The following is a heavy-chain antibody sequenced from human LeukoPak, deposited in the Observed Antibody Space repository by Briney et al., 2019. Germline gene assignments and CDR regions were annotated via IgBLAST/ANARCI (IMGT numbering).Heavy chain of an antibody. D-gene: IGHD2-15*01. CDR3: ARNPNLVVVVLPTPSFFDS. CDR1: GDSISGSDYY. J-gene: IGHJ4*02. CDR2: IYSSGNT. V-gene: IGHV4-39*01. Sequence: SSESLSLTCIVSGDSISGSDYYWGCIRQTPGKGLEWIVSIYSSGNTFYNPSFQSRVTVSVDTYNNQMSHLLTSVTAADAAMYYCARNPNLVVVVLPTPSFFDSWGQGTLVAVSS.